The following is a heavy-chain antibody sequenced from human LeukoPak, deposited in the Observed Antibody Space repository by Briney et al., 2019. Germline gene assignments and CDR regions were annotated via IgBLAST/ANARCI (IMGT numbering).Heavy chain of an antibody. CDR2: IKSKTEGGTT. Sequence: NTGGSLRLSCAASGLTFTNAWMSWVRQAPGKGLEWVGRIKSKTEGGTTDYAAPVRGRFTISRDESKNTVYLEMNSLKTEDTAVYFCTTPYHLPTTDYWGQGTLVTVSS. V-gene: IGHV3-15*01. CDR1: GLTFTNAW. CDR3: TTPYHLPTTDY. D-gene: IGHD2-2*01. J-gene: IGHJ4*02.